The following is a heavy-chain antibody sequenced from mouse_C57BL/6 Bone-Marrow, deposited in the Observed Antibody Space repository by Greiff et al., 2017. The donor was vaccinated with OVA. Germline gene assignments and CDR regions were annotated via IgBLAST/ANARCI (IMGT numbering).Heavy chain of an antibody. D-gene: IGHD1-1*01. CDR2: IWSGGST. CDR3: AKSPITTVPYYYAMDY. Sequence: VQVVESGPGLVQPSQSLSITCTVSGFSLTSYGVHWVRQSPGKGLEWLGVIWSGGSTDYNAAFMSRLSITKDNSKSQVFFKMNSLQADDTAIYYCAKSPITTVPYYYAMDYWGQGTSVTVSS. CDR1: GFSLTSYG. J-gene: IGHJ4*01. V-gene: IGHV2-5*01.